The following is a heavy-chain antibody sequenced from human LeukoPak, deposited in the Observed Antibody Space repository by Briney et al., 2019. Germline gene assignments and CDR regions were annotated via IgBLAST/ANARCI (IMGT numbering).Heavy chain of an antibody. CDR1: GYSFTSYW. D-gene: IGHD4-17*01. CDR2: IYPGDSDT. V-gene: IGHV5-51*01. CDR3: ARRPDDYGGYVWAFDI. J-gene: IGHJ3*02. Sequence: GESLKISCKGSGYSFTSYWIGWVRQMPGKGLEWMGIIYPGDSDTRYSPSFQGQVTISADKSISTAYLQWSSLKASDTAMYYCARRPDDYGGYVWAFDIWGQGTMVTVSS.